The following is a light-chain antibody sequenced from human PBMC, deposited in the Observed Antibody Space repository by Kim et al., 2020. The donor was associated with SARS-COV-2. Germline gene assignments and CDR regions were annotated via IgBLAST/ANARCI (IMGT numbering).Light chain of an antibody. CDR1: NIGSKN. J-gene: IGLJ3*02. CDR3: LVWDSNTWV. CDR2: TDT. Sequence: SLARGRTARLTWRGNNIGSKNVHWDQQKAGQGPLLVIYTDTTRPYWIPERFSGSNTGNTATLTISRAQAGDEADYYCLVWDSNTWVFGGGTQLTVL. V-gene: IGLV3-9*01.